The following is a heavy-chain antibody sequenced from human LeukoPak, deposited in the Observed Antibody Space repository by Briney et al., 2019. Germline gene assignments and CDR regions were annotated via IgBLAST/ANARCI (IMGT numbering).Heavy chain of an antibody. Sequence: AGESLKISCKGSGYSFTSYWIGWVRQMPGKGLEWMGIIYPGDSDTRYSPSFQGQVTISADKSISTAYLQWSSLKASDTAVYYCARLGCDSSSCHYYFDYWGQGTLVTVSS. D-gene: IGHD6-13*01. CDR1: GYSFTSYW. V-gene: IGHV5-51*01. CDR2: IYPGDSDT. J-gene: IGHJ4*02. CDR3: ARLGCDSSSCHYYFDY.